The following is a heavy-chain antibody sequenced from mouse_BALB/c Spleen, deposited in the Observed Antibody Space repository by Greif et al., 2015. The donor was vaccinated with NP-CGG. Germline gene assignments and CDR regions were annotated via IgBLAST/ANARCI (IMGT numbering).Heavy chain of an antibody. CDR3: ARDYDYWYFDV. J-gene: IGHJ1*01. Sequence: VKLMESGAELAKPGASVKMSCKASGYTFTSYWMHWVKQRPGQGLEWIGYINPSTGYTGYNQKFKDKATLTADKSSSTAYMQLSSLTSEDSAVYYCARDYDYWYFDVWGAGTTVTVSS. D-gene: IGHD2-4*01. CDR2: INPSTGYT. V-gene: IGHV1-7*01. CDR1: GYTFTSYW.